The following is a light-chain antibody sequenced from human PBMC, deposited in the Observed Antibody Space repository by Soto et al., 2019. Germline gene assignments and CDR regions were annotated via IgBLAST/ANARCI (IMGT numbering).Light chain of an antibody. J-gene: IGKJ5*01. V-gene: IGKV3-15*01. CDR3: QQYNNWPPVT. CDR2: GAS. Sequence: EIVVTQSPATLAVSPGGRATLSFRASQSVSSNLAWYQQKPGQAPSLLIYGASTRATGTPARFSGSGSGTEFTLTIRSLQSEDFAVYYCQQYNNWPPVTFGQGTQLEI. CDR1: QSVSSN.